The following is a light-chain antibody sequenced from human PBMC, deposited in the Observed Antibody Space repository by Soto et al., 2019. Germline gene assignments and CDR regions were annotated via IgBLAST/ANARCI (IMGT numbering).Light chain of an antibody. CDR2: EVS. CDR1: SSDIGAYNY. J-gene: IGLJ3*02. CDR3: SSYTGGNTYWI. Sequence: QSVLTQPASVSGSPGQSITISCTGTSSDIGAYNYVSWYQQHPGKAPKVIIFEVSNRPPGVSNRFSGSKSGNTASLTISGLQPEDEADYHCSSYTGGNTYWIFGGGTKLTVL. V-gene: IGLV2-14*01.